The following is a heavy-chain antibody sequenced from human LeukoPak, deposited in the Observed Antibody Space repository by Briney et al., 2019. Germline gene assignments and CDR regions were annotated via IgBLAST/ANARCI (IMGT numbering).Heavy chain of an antibody. D-gene: IGHD3-22*01. J-gene: IGHJ4*02. Sequence: PGGSLRLSCAASGFTFSGSAMHWVRQASGKGLEWVCRIRSKANSYATAFAASVKGRFTISRDDSKNTAYLQMNSLKTEDTAVYYCTRRGYYDSSGYGKDYWGQGTLVTVSS. V-gene: IGHV3-73*01. CDR1: GFTFSGSA. CDR3: TRRGYYDSSGYGKDY. CDR2: IRSKANSYAT.